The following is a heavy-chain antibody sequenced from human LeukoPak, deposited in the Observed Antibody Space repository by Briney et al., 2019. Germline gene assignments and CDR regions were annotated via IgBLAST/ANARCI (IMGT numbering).Heavy chain of an antibody. CDR1: GYTFTSYD. V-gene: IGHV1-8*01. Sequence: ASVKVSCKASGYTFTSYDINWVRQATGQGLEWMGWMNPNSGNTGYEQKFQGRVTMTRNTSISTAYMELSSLRSEDTAVYYCAREADVEYSYGYFYYYMDVWGKGTTVTVSS. D-gene: IGHD5-18*01. CDR2: MNPNSGNT. CDR3: AREADVEYSYGYFYYYMDV. J-gene: IGHJ6*03.